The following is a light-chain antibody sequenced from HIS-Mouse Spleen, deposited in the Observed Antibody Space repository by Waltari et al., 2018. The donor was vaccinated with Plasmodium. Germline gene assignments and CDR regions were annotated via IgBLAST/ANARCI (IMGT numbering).Light chain of an antibody. CDR2: EVS. Sequence: QSALTQPPSASRSPGQSVTLSCTGTSSDVGVYNYVSWYQQHPGKAPNLMIYEVSKRPSGVPDRFSGSKSGNTASLTVSGLQAEDEAHYYCSSYAGSNNVVFGGGTKLTVL. V-gene: IGLV2-8*01. CDR3: SSYAGSNNVV. CDR1: SSDVGVYNY. J-gene: IGLJ2*01.